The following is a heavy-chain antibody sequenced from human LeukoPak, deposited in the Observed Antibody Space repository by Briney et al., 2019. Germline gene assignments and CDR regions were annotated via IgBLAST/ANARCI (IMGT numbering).Heavy chain of an antibody. V-gene: IGHV1-69*05. D-gene: IGHD6-6*01. Sequence: ASVKVSCKASGGTFSSYAISWVRQAPGQGLEWMGGIIPIFGTANYAQKFQGRVTITTDESTSTAYMELSSLRSEDTAVYYCASQALKQRSKIAARPAYPDYWGQGTLVTVSS. CDR1: GGTFSSYA. CDR2: IIPIFGTA. J-gene: IGHJ4*02. CDR3: ASQALKQRSKIAARPAYPDY.